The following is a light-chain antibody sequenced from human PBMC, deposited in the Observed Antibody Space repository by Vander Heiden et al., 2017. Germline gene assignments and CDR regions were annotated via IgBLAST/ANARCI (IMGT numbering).Light chain of an antibody. V-gene: IGLV2-11*01. CDR3: CSYAGSFRV. Sequence: QSALTQPRSVSGSPGQSVTISCTGTSSDVGGYNYVSWYQQHPGKAPKLMIYDVNKRPSGVPERFSGSKSDNTASLTISGLQAEDEADYYCCSYAGSFRVFGTGTKVTVL. J-gene: IGLJ1*01. CDR1: SSDVGGYNY. CDR2: DVN.